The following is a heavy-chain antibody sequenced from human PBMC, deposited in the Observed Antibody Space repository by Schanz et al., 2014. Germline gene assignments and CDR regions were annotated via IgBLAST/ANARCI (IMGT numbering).Heavy chain of an antibody. CDR1: GFTFDDNA. V-gene: IGHV3-9*01. Sequence: EVQLVESGGGVVQPGKSLRLSCVASGFTFDDNAMHWVRQAPGKALEWVSGISWNSGARAYADSVKGRFTISRDNAKNTFYLHMNSLRNEDTAVYFCAKDRGDGYSNGIFQYWGLGTLVTVSS. J-gene: IGHJ4*02. CDR3: AKDRGDGYSNGIFQY. CDR2: ISWNSGAR. D-gene: IGHD5-18*01.